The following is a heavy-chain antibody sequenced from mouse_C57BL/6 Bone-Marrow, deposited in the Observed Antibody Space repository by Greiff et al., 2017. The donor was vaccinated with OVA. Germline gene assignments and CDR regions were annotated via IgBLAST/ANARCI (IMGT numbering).Heavy chain of an antibody. CDR1: GFSFTTYA. Sequence: EVKLVESGGGLVQPKGSLKLSCAASGFSFTTYAMNWVRQAPGKGLEWVARIRSKSNNYATYYADSVKDRFTISRDDSESMLYLQMNNSKTEDAAMYYCVRAAWFAYWGQGTLVTVSA. D-gene: IGHD3-1*01. CDR2: IRSKSNNYAT. J-gene: IGHJ3*01. CDR3: VRAAWFAY. V-gene: IGHV10-1*01.